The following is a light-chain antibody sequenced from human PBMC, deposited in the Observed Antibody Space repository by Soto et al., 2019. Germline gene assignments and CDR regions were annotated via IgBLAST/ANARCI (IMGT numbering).Light chain of an antibody. V-gene: IGKV1-17*01. Sequence: DIQMTQSPSSLSASIGDRVTITCRAGQDIGDDLSWYQLKPGKAPKRLIYSASNLHSGVPSTFSGSGFATEFTLTISSLQSDDFATYYCLQHRSYPWTFGQGTKVEIK. CDR3: LQHRSYPWT. J-gene: IGKJ1*01. CDR2: SAS. CDR1: QDIGDD.